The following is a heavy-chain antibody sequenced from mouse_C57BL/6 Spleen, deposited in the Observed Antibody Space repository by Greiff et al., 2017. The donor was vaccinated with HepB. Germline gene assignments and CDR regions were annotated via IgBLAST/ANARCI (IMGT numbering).Heavy chain of an antibody. CDR1: GFTFSDYY. V-gene: IGHV5-16*01. CDR3: ARGLYDYEDAMDY. CDR2: INYDGSST. Sequence: EVMLVESEGGLVQPGSSMKLSCTASGFTFSDYYMAWVRQVPEKGLEWVANINYDGSSTYYLDSLKSRFIISRDNAKNILYLQMSSLKSEDTATYYCARGLYDYEDAMDYWGQGTSVTVSS. J-gene: IGHJ4*01. D-gene: IGHD2-4*01.